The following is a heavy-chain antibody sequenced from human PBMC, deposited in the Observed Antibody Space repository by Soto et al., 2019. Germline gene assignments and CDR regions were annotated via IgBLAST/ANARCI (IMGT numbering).Heavy chain of an antibody. CDR3: ARSIRGPRRFNGMDV. Sequence: SGPTLVNPTETLTVTCTFSGFSLTSPGMCVSWIRQSPGKALEWLALIERDDDDKYYSTSLKTRLTISKDTRKNLVVLTMANMDPADTATYYCARSIRGPRRFNGMDVWGQGTTVTVSS. CDR2: IERDDDDK. D-gene: IGHD1-20*01. J-gene: IGHJ6*02. CDR1: GFSLTSPGMC. V-gene: IGHV2-70*13.